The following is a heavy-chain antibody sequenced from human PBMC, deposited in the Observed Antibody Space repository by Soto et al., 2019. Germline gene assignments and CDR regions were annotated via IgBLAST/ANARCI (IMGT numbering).Heavy chain of an antibody. Sequence: GASVKVSCKASGYTFTSYGISWVRQAPGQGLEWMGWISAYSGNTNYAQKLQGRVTMTTDTSTSTAYMELRSLRSDDTAVYYCARASYYDSSGYYYVLDYWGQGTLVTVSS. J-gene: IGHJ4*02. V-gene: IGHV1-18*01. D-gene: IGHD3-22*01. CDR3: ARASYYDSSGYYYVLDY. CDR1: GYTFTSYG. CDR2: ISAYSGNT.